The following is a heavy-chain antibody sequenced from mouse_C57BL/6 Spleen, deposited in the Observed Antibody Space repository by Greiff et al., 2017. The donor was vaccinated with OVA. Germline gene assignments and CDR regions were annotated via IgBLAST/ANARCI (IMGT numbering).Heavy chain of an antibody. V-gene: IGHV1-19*01. Sequence: VQLQQSGPVLVKPGASVKMSCKASGYTFTDYYMNWVKQSHGKSLEWIGVINPYNGGTSYNQKFKGKATLTVDKSSITAYMELNSLTSEDSAVYYCARSNYSNYNYAMDYWGQGTSVTVSS. D-gene: IGHD2-5*01. J-gene: IGHJ4*01. CDR3: ARSNYSNYNYAMDY. CDR2: INPYNGGT. CDR1: GYTFTDYY.